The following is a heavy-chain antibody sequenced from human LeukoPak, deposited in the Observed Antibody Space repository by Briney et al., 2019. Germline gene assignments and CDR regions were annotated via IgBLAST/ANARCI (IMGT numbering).Heavy chain of an antibody. J-gene: IGHJ6*02. D-gene: IGHD6-13*01. CDR3: ARHRAIRGGAAADYYYYGMDV. CDR1: AYSFIGYC. V-gene: IGHV5-51*01. CDR2: SYPDDSDT. Sequence: GESLQISCKASAYSFIGYCIGWGLQLPGESREWMGGSYPDDSDTRYSPSFQGQVTISADKSINTAYLQWSSLKASDTATYYCARHRAIRGGAAADYYYYGMDVWGQGTTVTVSS.